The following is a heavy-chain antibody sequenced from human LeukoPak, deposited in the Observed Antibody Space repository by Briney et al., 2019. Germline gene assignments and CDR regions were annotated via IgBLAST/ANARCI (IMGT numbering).Heavy chain of an antibody. CDR2: INPSGGST. V-gene: IGHV1-46*01. CDR1: GYTSTTYY. Sequence: ASVKVSCKAPGYTSTTYYMHWVRQAPGQGLEWMGIINPSGGSTSYAQKFQGRVTMTRDTSTSTVYMELSSLRSEDTAVYYCARESEANYCTSTTCSRGSMDVWGQGTTVTVSS. CDR3: ARESEANYCTSTTCSRGSMDV. J-gene: IGHJ6*02. D-gene: IGHD2-2*01.